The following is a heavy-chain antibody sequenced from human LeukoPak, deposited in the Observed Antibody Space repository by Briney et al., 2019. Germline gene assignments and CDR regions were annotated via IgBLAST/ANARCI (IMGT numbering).Heavy chain of an antibody. J-gene: IGHJ6*03. D-gene: IGHD5-12*01. CDR1: GFTFSSYA. Sequence: PGGSLRLSCAASGFTFSSYAMHWVRQAPGKGLEWVAVISYDGSNKYYADSVKGRFTISRDNSKNTLYLQMNSLRAEDTAVYYCARGGYSGYGPPYYYYYMDAWGKGTTVTVSS. CDR2: ISYDGSNK. CDR3: ARGGYSGYGPPYYYYYMDA. V-gene: IGHV3-30*04.